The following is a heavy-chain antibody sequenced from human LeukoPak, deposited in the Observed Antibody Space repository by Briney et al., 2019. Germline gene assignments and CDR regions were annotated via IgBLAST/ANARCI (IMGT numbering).Heavy chain of an antibody. V-gene: IGHV3-30*18. Sequence: GGSLRLSCAASGFTFSSYGMHWVRQAPGKGLEWVAVIPYDGSNTYYADSVKGRFTISIDNSKNTLYLQMNSLRAEDTAVYYCAKNTKPTLVTPDFWGQGTLVSVSS. D-gene: IGHD4-23*01. J-gene: IGHJ4*02. CDR3: AKNTKPTLVTPDF. CDR1: GFTFSSYG. CDR2: IPYDGSNT.